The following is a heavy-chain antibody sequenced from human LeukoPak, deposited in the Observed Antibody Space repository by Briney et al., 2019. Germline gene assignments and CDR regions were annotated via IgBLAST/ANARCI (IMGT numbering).Heavy chain of an antibody. J-gene: IGHJ4*02. CDR2: ISSSGSTI. CDR3: ARDSESGWSDY. CDR1: GFTFSSYE. V-gene: IGHV3-48*03. D-gene: IGHD6-19*01. Sequence: GGSLRLSCAASGFTFSSYEMNWVRQAPGKGLEWVSYISSSGSTIYYADSVKGRSTISREHAKNSLYLQMNSLRAEDTAVYYCARDSESGWSDYWGQGTLVTVSS.